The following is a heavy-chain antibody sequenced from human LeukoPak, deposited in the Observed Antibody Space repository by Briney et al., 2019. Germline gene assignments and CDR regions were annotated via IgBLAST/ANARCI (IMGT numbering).Heavy chain of an antibody. CDR2: ISSDGNNK. CDR3: RSLLTGYDAFDI. D-gene: IGHD3-9*01. J-gene: IGHJ3*02. Sequence: GGSLRLSCAASGFAFSSYPIHWVRQAPGKGLEWVAVISSDGNNKYYADSVKGRFTISRDNSKNTPYLQMNSLRAEDTAIYYCRSLLTGYDAFDIWGQGTMVTVSS. CDR1: GFAFSSYP. V-gene: IGHV3-30-3*01.